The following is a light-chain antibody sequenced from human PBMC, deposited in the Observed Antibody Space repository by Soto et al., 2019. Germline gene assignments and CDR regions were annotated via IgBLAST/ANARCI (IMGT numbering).Light chain of an antibody. Sequence: EVVMTQSPATLSVSPGERATLSRRASQSVSNNLAWYQQKPGQAPRLLVYGSSSRATDIPARFSGSGSGTDFTLTISSLETEDFAVYFCQQRSDWPRTFGGGTKVDIK. CDR3: QQRSDWPRT. CDR2: GSS. J-gene: IGKJ4*01. CDR1: QSVSNN. V-gene: IGKV3-11*01.